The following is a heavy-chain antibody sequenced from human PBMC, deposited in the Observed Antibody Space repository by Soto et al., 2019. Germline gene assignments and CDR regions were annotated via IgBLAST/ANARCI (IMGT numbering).Heavy chain of an antibody. V-gene: IGHV3-20*01. CDR1: GFTFDDYG. CDR2: INWNGGST. D-gene: IGHD6-19*01. J-gene: IGHJ3*02. CDR3: ARRGIAVAGTSFDI. Sequence: GGSLRLSCAASGFTFDDYGMSWVRQAPGKGLEWVSGINWNGGSTGYADSVKGRFTISRDNAKNSPYLQMNSLRAEDTALYHCARRGIAVAGTSFDIWGQGTMVTVSS.